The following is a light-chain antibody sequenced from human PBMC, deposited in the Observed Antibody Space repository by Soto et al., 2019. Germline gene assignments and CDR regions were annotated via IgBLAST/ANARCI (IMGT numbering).Light chain of an antibody. CDR1: SSDVGGYNS. CDR2: EVN. Sequence: QSVLTQPASVSASPGQSITVSCTGTSSDVGGYNSVSWYQQHPGKTPKLMIFEVNNRPSGVSNRFSGSKSGNTASLTISGLQAEDEADYYCTSYTNSNTYVFGTGTKVTVL. J-gene: IGLJ1*01. V-gene: IGLV2-14*01. CDR3: TSYTNSNTYV.